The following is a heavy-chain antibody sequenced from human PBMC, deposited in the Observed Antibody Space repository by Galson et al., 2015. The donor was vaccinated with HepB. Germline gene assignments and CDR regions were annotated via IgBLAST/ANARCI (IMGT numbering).Heavy chain of an antibody. J-gene: IGHJ4*02. CDR2: ISVSGGST. D-gene: IGHD4-17*01. CDR3: ADSPYNYGDSYFDY. CDR1: GFTFSSYA. V-gene: IGHV3-23*01. Sequence: SLRLSCAASGFTFSSYAMSWVRQAPGKGLEWVSTISVSGGSTHYADSVKGRFTISRDNSKNTLYLQMNSLRAGDTAVYYCADSPYNYGDSYFDYWGQGTLVTVSS.